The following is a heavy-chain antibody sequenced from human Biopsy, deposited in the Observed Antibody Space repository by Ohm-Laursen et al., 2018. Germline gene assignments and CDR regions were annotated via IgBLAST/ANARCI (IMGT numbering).Heavy chain of an antibody. Sequence: SDTLSLTCSVSGGSISSDYWSWIRQSPGKGMEWIGYIYYSWTTNYNPSLKSRVTISVDTYKNQFYLRLNSVSAADTAVYYCVRATNSTGWPYYYCYGMDVWGQGTTVTVSS. CDR3: VRATNSTGWPYYYCYGMDV. CDR2: IYYSWTT. J-gene: IGHJ6*02. D-gene: IGHD2/OR15-2a*01. CDR1: GGSISSDY. V-gene: IGHV4-59*07.